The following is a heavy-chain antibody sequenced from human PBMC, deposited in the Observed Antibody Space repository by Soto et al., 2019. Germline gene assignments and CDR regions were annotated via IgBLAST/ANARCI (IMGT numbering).Heavy chain of an antibody. V-gene: IGHV4-38-2*01. CDR3: ARTDYNYYYYYGMDV. D-gene: IGHD4-4*01. CDR1: YY. CDR2: IYHSGST. J-gene: IGHJ6*02. Sequence: YYWGWIRQPPGKGLEWIGSIYHSGSTYYNPSLKSRVTISVDTSKNQFSLKLSSVTAADTAVYYCARTDYNYYYYYGMDVWGQGTTVTVSS.